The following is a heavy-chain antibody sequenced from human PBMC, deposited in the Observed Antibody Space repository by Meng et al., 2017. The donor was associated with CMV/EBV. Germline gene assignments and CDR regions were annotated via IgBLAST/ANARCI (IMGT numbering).Heavy chain of an antibody. J-gene: IGHJ3*01. CDR2: ISWDGGST. V-gene: IGHV3-43D*03. CDR3: AKGGYSSSDAFDF. CDR1: GFTFDDYA. D-gene: IGHD6-13*01. Sequence: GESLKISCAASGFTFDDYAMHWVRQAPGKGLEWVSLISWDGGSTYYADSVKGRFTISRDNSKNSLYLQMNSLRAEDTALYYCAKGGYSSSDAFDFWGQGTMVTVSS.